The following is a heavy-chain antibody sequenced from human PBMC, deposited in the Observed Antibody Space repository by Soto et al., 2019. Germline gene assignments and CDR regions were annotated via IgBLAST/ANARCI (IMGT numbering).Heavy chain of an antibody. Sequence: SETLSLTCTVSGGSISSGGYYWSWIRQHPGTGLEWIGYINYSGSTNYNPSLKSRVTISVDTSKNQFSLKLTSVTAADTAVYYCARDKITGLFDYWGQGTLVTVSS. D-gene: IGHD2-8*02. CDR3: ARDKITGLFDY. V-gene: IGHV4-31*03. J-gene: IGHJ4*02. CDR1: GGSISSGGYY. CDR2: INYSGST.